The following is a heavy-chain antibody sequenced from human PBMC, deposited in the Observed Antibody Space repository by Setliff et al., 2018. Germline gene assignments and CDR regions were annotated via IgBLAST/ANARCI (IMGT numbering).Heavy chain of an antibody. CDR2: IYYNGTT. J-gene: IGHJ4*02. Sequence: ASETLSLTCSVSGASISSNYWSWIRQSPGKGLEWIGYIYYNGTTRYSPSLKSRVTISVDTSKNQISLRLTSVTAADTAVYYCTSTPRGGINITTRAGAFDSWGQGTLVTVSS. V-gene: IGHV4-59*01. D-gene: IGHD6-6*01. CDR3: TSTPRGGINITTRAGAFDS. CDR1: GASISSNY.